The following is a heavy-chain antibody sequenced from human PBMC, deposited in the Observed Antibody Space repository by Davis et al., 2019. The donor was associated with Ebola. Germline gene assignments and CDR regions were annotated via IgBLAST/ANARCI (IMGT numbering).Heavy chain of an antibody. CDR1: GGTFSSYA. D-gene: IGHD2-21*01. CDR3: ARAVVVIASHYFDY. Sequence: SVKVSCKASGGTFSSYAISWVRQAPGQGLEWMGRIIPILGIANYAQKFQGRVTITADKSTSTAYMELSSLRSEDTAVYYCARAVVVIASHYFDYWGQGTLVTVSS. CDR2: IIPILGIA. J-gene: IGHJ4*02. V-gene: IGHV1-69*04.